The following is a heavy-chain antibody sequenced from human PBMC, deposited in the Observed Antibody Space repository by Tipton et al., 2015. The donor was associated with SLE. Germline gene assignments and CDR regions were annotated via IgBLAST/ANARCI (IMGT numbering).Heavy chain of an antibody. CDR3: ARCAITNCYRGYFDY. CDR1: GFTFDDYA. V-gene: IGHV3-9*01. CDR2: ISWNSGSI. J-gene: IGHJ4*02. D-gene: IGHD2-2*01. Sequence: SLRLSCAASGFTFDDYAMHWVRQGPGKGLEWVSGISWNSGSIDYADSVKGRFTISRDNAKNSLYLQMNSLRAEDTAVYYCARCAITNCYRGYFDYWGQGALVTVSS.